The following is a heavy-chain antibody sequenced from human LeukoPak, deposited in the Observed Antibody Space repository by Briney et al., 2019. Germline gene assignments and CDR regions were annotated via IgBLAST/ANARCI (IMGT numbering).Heavy chain of an antibody. V-gene: IGHV4-34*01. CDR2: INHSGST. Sequence: EAAETLSHPCAVYGGCFGGYYWSWIRQPPGKGLEWIGEINHSGSTNYNPSLKSRVTISVDTSKNQFSLKLSSVTAADTAVYYCARTRLYWWCRTPHFDYWGQGTLVTVSS. CDR3: ARTRLYWWCRTPHFDY. J-gene: IGHJ4*02. CDR1: GGCFGGYY. D-gene: IGHD2-8*02.